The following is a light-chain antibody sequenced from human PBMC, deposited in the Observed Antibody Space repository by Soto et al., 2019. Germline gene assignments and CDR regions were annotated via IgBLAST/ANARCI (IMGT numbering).Light chain of an antibody. Sequence: IQLTQSPSSLSASVGDRVTITCRASQGISSYLAWYQQKPGKAPKVLISAASTLQSGVPSRFSGSGSGTDFTLTISSLQPEDFATYYCQQLNSYPITFGQGTRLEIK. CDR3: QQLNSYPIT. CDR2: AAS. CDR1: QGISSY. V-gene: IGKV1-9*01. J-gene: IGKJ5*01.